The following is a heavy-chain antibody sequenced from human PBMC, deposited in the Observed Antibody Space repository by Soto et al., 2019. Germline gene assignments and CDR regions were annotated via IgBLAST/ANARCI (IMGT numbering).Heavy chain of an antibody. D-gene: IGHD6-6*01. Sequence: QVQLQESGPGLVKPSQTLSLTCTVSGGSISSGDYYWSWISQPPGKGLEWIGYIYYSGSTYYNPSLKSRVTISVDTSKNQFSLKLSSVTAADTAVYYCASLRCIAARVCYGDAGGDYWGQGTLVTVSS. J-gene: IGHJ4*02. CDR2: IYYSGST. CDR3: ASLRCIAARVCYGDAGGDY. CDR1: GGSISSGDYY. V-gene: IGHV4-30-4*01.